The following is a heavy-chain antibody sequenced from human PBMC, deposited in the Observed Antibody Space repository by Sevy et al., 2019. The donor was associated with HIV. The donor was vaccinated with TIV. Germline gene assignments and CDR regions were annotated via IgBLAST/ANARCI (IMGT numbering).Heavy chain of an antibody. J-gene: IGHJ6*02. D-gene: IGHD3-10*01. Sequence: ASVKVSCKASGYTFIGYYMHWVRQAPGQGLEYMGWIKPNSGGTNYTQKFQGRVTMTRDTSINTAYMELSSLRSDDTAVYYCASSRGITSPYYYGMDVWGQRTTVTVSS. CDR2: IKPNSGGT. CDR3: ASSRGITSPYYYGMDV. CDR1: GYTFIGYY. V-gene: IGHV1-2*02.